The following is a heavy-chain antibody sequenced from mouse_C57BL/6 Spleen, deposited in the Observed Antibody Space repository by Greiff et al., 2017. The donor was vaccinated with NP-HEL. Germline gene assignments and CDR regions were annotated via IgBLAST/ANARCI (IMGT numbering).Heavy chain of an antibody. J-gene: IGHJ2*01. V-gene: IGHV1-55*01. CDR2: INPSSGST. Sequence: QVQLQQPGAELVKPGASVKMSCKASGYTFTSYWMTWVKQRPGQGLEWIGDINPSSGSTTYNEKFKSKATLTVDTSSSTAYMQLSSLTSEDAAVYYCASCYGSIDFDYWGQGTTLTVSS. CDR1: GYTFTSYW. D-gene: IGHD1-1*01. CDR3: ASCYGSIDFDY.